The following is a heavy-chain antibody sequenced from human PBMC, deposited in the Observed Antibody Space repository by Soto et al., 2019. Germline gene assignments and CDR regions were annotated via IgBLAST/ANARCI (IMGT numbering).Heavy chain of an antibody. CDR3: AKGKGWVVVDNAFDY. D-gene: IGHD3-22*01. J-gene: IGHJ4*02. Sequence: GGSLRLSCAASGFTFSSYAMSWVRQAPGKGLEWVSAISGSGGSTYYADSVKGRFTISRDNSKNTLYLQMNSLRAEDTAIYYCAKGKGWVVVDNAFDYWGQGTLVTVSS. CDR1: GFTFSSYA. V-gene: IGHV3-23*01. CDR2: ISGSGGST.